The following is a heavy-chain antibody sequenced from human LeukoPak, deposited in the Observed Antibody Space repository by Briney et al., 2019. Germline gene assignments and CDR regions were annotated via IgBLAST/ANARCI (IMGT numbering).Heavy chain of an antibody. V-gene: IGHV1-18*01. CDR1: GYTFTSYG. J-gene: IGHJ5*02. D-gene: IGHD6-19*01. CDR3: ARLGGQYISGEGAA. CDR2: ISAYNGDT. Sequence: PRASVTVSCKASGYTFTSYGISWVRQAPGQGLEWMGWISAYNGDTNYAQNLQGRVTITTDTSTSTAYMELRSLRSDDTAVYYCARLGGQYISGEGAAWGQGTLVTVSS.